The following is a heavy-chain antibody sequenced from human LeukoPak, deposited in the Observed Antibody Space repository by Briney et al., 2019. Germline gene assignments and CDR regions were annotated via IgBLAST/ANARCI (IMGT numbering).Heavy chain of an antibody. D-gene: IGHD6-13*01. CDR1: GFTFGSYS. V-gene: IGHV3-21*01. CDR2: IISISSYT. Sequence: GGSLRLSRAASGFTFGSYSINWVRQAPGKGLEWVSSIISISSYTYYADSVKGRFTIPRDNAKNSLYLQMDSRRAEDRAVYYCARGRIAAAGRFDYWGQGTLVTVSS. J-gene: IGHJ4*02. CDR3: ARGRIAAAGRFDY.